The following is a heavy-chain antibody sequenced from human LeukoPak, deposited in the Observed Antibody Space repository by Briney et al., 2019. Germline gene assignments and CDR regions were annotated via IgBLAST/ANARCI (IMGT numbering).Heavy chain of an antibody. CDR2: VYPGDSYT. CDR1: GYPFTTYW. D-gene: IGHD3-22*01. V-gene: IGHV5-51*01. Sequence: GESLRISCKGSGYPFTTYWIGWVRQMPGKGLEWMGVVYPGDSYTRYSPSFQGQVTISADKSISAAYLQWSSMKASDSAMYYCASVYYYDSSGYYLDYWGQGTLVTVSS. CDR3: ASVYYYDSSGYYLDY. J-gene: IGHJ4*02.